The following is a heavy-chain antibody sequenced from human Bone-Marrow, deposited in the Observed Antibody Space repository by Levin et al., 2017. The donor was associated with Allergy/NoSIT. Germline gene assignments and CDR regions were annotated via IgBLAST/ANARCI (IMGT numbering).Heavy chain of an antibody. V-gene: IGHV3-23*01. J-gene: IGHJ4*02. CDR1: GFTFRSYV. D-gene: IGHD6-19*01. CDR3: TIRPQADFFSGRYDGFEN. CDR2: ISGNGGST. Sequence: GGSLRLSCAASGFTFRSYVMSWVRQAPGKGLEWVSAISGNGGSTYYADSVKGRFTISRDNSKNTVSLQMNSLRAEDTAVYFCTIRPQADFFSGRYDGFENWGLGTRVSVSS.